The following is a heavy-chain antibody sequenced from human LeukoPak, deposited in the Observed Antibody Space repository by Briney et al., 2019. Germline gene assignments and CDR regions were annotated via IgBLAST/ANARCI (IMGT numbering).Heavy chain of an antibody. J-gene: IGHJ4*02. CDR2: INHSGST. D-gene: IGHD3-16*01. Sequence: SETLSLTCAVYGGSFSGYYWSWIRQSPGKGLEWIGEINHSGSTHYKSSLKSRVTISVDTSKNQLSLKLTSVTAADTAVYYCARGVGLTQGGAFDFWGQGTLVTVSS. CDR3: ARGVGLTQGGAFDF. CDR1: GGSFSGYY. V-gene: IGHV4-34*01.